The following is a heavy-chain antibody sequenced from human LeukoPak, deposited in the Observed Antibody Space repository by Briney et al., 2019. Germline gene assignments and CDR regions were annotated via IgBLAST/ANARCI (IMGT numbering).Heavy chain of an antibody. CDR2: ISSSSSTI. CDR1: GFTFSTYG. Sequence: GGSLRLSCAASGFTFSTYGMNWVRQAPGKGLEWVSYISSSSSTIYYADSVKGRFTISRDNAKNSPYLQMNSLRDEDTAVYYCARDTDYPFDYWGQGTLVTVSS. V-gene: IGHV3-48*02. CDR3: ARDTDYPFDY. D-gene: IGHD4-11*01. J-gene: IGHJ4*02.